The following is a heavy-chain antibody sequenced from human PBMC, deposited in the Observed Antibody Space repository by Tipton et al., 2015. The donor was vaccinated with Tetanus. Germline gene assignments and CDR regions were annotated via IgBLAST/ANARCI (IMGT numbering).Heavy chain of an antibody. Sequence: TLSLTCTVSGGSIRGGTFYWGWIRQPPGKGLEWIGGIYESGDTYYIPSLKSRVTISVDTSKNQFSLNLNFMAAADTGVYYCARHQSGYFTPFDYWGQGNLVTVSS. CDR1: GGSIRGGTFY. CDR2: IYESGDT. D-gene: IGHD3-3*01. V-gene: IGHV4-39*01. CDR3: ARHQSGYFTPFDY. J-gene: IGHJ4*02.